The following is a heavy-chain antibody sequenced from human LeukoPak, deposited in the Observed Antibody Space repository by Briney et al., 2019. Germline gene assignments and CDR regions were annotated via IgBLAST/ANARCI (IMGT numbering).Heavy chain of an antibody. V-gene: IGHV4-59*11. J-gene: IGHJ4*02. D-gene: IGHD3-3*01. Sequence: NPSETLSLTCTVSGGSISSHYWSWIRQPPGKGLEWIGYIYYSGSTNYNPSLKSRVTISVDTSKNQFSLKLSSVTAADTAVYYCARDPGDFWSGYRGYFDYWGQGTLVTVSS. CDR3: ARDPGDFWSGYRGYFDY. CDR1: GGSISSHY. CDR2: IYYSGST.